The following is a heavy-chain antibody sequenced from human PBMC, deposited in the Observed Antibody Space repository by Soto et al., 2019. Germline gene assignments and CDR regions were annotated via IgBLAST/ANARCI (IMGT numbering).Heavy chain of an antibody. CDR1: GYTFTSYA. J-gene: IGHJ6*02. CDR2: INAGNGNT. CDR3: AIQSMVRGMNYYYYGMDC. Sequence: ASVKVSCKASGYTFTSYAMHWVRQAPGQRLEWMGWINAGNGNTKYSQKFQGRVTITRDTSASTAYMELSSLRSEDTAVYYCAIQSMVRGMNYYYYGMDCWGQGTMVTVAS. D-gene: IGHD3-10*01. V-gene: IGHV1-3*01.